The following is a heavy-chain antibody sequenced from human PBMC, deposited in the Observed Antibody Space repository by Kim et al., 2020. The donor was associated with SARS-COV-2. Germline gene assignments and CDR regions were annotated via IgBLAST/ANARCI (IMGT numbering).Heavy chain of an antibody. J-gene: IGHJ4*02. CDR1: GYIFTDFY. Sequence: ASVKVSCKASGYIFTDFYLHWVRQAPGKRLEWMAWINPKNGGTRYEQKFQGRITLTRDTSISTVYMELSRLTSDDTAVYSCVRDQARYFSSISCYSHWGQGTLVTVVS. D-gene: IGHD2-2*01. CDR2: INPKNGGT. CDR3: VRDQARYFSSISCYSH. V-gene: IGHV1-2*02.